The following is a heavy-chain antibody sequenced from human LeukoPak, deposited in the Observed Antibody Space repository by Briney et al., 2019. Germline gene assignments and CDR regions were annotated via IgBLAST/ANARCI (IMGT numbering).Heavy chain of an antibody. D-gene: IGHD3-10*01. CDR3: ARGKYGSGSYYPGNWFDP. Sequence: PSETLSLTCTVSGDSISSGDYYWSWIRQPAGKGLEWIGRIYTSGSTNYNPSLKSRVTMSVDTSKNQFSLKLSSVTAADTAVYYCARGKYGSGSYYPGNWFDPWGQGTLVTVSS. J-gene: IGHJ5*02. CDR1: GDSISSGDYY. V-gene: IGHV4-61*02. CDR2: IYTSGST.